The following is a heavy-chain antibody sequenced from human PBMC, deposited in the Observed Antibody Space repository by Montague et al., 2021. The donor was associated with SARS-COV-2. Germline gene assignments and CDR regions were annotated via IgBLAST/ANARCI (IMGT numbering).Heavy chain of an antibody. J-gene: IGHJ6*02. CDR2: IYYTGST. Sequence: SETLSLTCSVSGGSMINNYWSWIRQPPGKGLEWMRYIYYTGSTDYNPSLESRATLSIDTSKNEFSLKLTSVTAADTAVYYCARGGGRLQYSYYYGMDVWGQGTTVTVSS. D-gene: IGHD5-12*01. CDR3: ARGGGRLQYSYYYGMDV. V-gene: IGHV4-59*01. CDR1: GGSMINNY.